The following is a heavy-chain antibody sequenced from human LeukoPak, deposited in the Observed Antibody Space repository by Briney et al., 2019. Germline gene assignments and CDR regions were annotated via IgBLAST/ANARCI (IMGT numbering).Heavy chain of an antibody. V-gene: IGHV1-69*13. J-gene: IGHJ4*02. Sequence: SAKVSCKASGGTFSSYAISWVRQAPGQGLEWMGGIIPIFGTANYAQKFQGRVTITADESTSTAYMELSSLRSEDMAVYYCACRHYYDSSGYQNFDYWGQGTLVTVSS. CDR3: ACRHYYDSSGYQNFDY. CDR2: IIPIFGTA. D-gene: IGHD3-22*01. CDR1: GGTFSSYA.